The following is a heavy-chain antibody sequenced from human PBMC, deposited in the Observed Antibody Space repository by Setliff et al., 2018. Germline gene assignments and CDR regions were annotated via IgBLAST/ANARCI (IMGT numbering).Heavy chain of an antibody. CDR3: ARWNGSGYFYY. J-gene: IGHJ4*02. V-gene: IGHV1-69*11. CDR1: GGAFSNYG. CDR2: IIPILETT. D-gene: IGHD3-3*01. Sequence: GASVKVSCKVSGGAFSNYGLSWVRQAPGQGLLWVGRIIPILETTNYAQNFQGRVSITADESTRTAYMELSSLTFEDTAVYYCARWNGSGYFYYWGQGTWVTVSS.